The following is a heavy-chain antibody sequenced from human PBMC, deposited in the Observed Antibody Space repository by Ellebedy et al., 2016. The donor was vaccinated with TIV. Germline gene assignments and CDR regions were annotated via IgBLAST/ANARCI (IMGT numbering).Heavy chain of an antibody. CDR1: GGSISSGGYY. D-gene: IGHD3-10*01. V-gene: IGHV4-31*03. Sequence: LRLSCTVSGGSISSGGYYWSWIRQHPGKGLEWIGYIYYSGSTYYNPSLKSRVTISVDTSKNQFSLKLSSVTAADTAVYYCAREHEGSGVGYWGQGTLVTVSS. CDR3: AREHEGSGVGY. J-gene: IGHJ4*02. CDR2: IYYSGST.